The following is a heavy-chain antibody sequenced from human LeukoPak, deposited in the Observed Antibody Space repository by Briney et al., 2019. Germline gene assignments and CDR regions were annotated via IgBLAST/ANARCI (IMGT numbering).Heavy chain of an antibody. CDR1: GFTFGLYS. CDR2: IDSNSNFM. V-gene: IGHV3-21*01. Sequence: PGGSLRLSCAASGFTFGLYSMTWVRQAPGKGLEWVSLIDSNSNFMNYADSVKGRFTISRDNAKKSLYLQMNSLRAEDTAVYYCAKDLLRNYYYYMDVWGKGTTVTISS. D-gene: IGHD4-17*01. J-gene: IGHJ6*03. CDR3: AKDLLRNYYYYMDV.